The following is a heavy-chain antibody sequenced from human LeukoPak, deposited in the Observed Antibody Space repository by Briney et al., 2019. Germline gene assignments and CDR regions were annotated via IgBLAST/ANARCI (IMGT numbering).Heavy chain of an antibody. J-gene: IGHJ4*02. Sequence: GRSLRLSCAASGFTFSSYGMHWVRQAPGKGLEWVAVISYDGSNKYYADSVKGRFTISRDNAKNSLFLQMNSLRVEDTAVYFCARGSHYFDFWGQGTPVTVSS. CDR1: GFTFSSYG. V-gene: IGHV3-30*03. CDR2: ISYDGSNK. D-gene: IGHD6-6*01. CDR3: ARGSHYFDF.